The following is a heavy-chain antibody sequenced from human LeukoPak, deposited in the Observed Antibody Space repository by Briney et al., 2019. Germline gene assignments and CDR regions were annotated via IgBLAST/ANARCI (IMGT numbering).Heavy chain of an antibody. CDR1: GASFSGYY. Sequence: SETLSLTCAVYGASFSGYYWSWIRQPPGKGLEWIGEINHSGSTNYNPSLKSRVTISVDTSKNQFSLKLSSVTAADTAVYYCACSSGLPPQWFDPWGQGTLVTVSS. V-gene: IGHV4-34*01. CDR3: ACSSGLPPQWFDP. CDR2: INHSGST. J-gene: IGHJ5*02. D-gene: IGHD6-19*01.